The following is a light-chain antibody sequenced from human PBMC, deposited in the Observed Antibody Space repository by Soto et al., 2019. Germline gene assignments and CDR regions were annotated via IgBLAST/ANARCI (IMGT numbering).Light chain of an antibody. CDR1: SSDVGNYNL. CDR2: EVS. V-gene: IGLV2-23*02. J-gene: IGLJ1*01. Sequence: QSALTQPASVSGSPGQSITISCTGTSSDVGNYNLVSWYQQYPGKAPKLMIYEVSKRPSGVANRFSGSKSGNTASLTISGLQAEDEADYYCCSYAASSTFDVFGTGTKLTVL. CDR3: CSYAASSTFDV.